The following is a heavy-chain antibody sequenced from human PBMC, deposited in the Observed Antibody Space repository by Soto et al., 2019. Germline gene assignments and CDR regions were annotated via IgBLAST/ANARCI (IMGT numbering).Heavy chain of an antibody. J-gene: IGHJ5*02. D-gene: IGHD2-2*01. Sequence: SETLSLTCAISGDSVSSNSAAWNWIRQSPSRGLEWLGRTYYRSKWYNDYAVSVKSRITINPDTSKNQFSLQLNSVTPEDTAVYYCARGIVVVPAANWFDPWGQGTLVTVSS. CDR2: TYYRSKWYN. CDR3: ARGIVVVPAANWFDP. CDR1: GDSVSSNSAA. V-gene: IGHV6-1*01.